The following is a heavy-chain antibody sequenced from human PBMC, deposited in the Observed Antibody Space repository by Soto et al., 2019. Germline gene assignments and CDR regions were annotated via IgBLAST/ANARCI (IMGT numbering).Heavy chain of an antibody. CDR2: ISGSGGST. CDR3: AKEVSLGSTVDLGY. V-gene: IGHV3-23*01. J-gene: IGHJ4*02. CDR1: GFTFSIFA. Sequence: GGSLRLSCAASGFTFSIFAMSWVRQSPGKGLEWVSTISGSGGSTYYADAVKGRFTISRDNSMGTLYLQMKSLRVEDTAIYYCAKEVSLGSTVDLGYWGQGALVTSPQ. D-gene: IGHD7-27*01.